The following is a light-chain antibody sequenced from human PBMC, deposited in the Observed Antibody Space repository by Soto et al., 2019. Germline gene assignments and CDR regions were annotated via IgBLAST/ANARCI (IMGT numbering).Light chain of an antibody. CDR1: SSNIGSNT. CDR2: TND. J-gene: IGLJ1*01. V-gene: IGLV1-44*01. Sequence: QSALTQPPSASGTPGQRVTISCSGSSSNIGSNTVNWYQQHPGTAPKLLIYTNDQRPSGVPDRFSGSKSGTSASLAISGLQFEDEADYHCSSWDDNLDAEVFGAGTKVTVL. CDR3: SSWDDNLDAEV.